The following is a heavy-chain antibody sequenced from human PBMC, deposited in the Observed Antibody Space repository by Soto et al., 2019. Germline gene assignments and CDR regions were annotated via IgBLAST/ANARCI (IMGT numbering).Heavy chain of an antibody. CDR3: ARTAGSSQSYYYYYMDV. D-gene: IGHD6-6*01. V-gene: IGHV5-51*01. J-gene: IGHJ6*03. Sequence: PGESLKISCKGSGYSFTSYWIDWVRQMPGKGLEWMGIIYPGDSDTRYSPSFQGQVTISADKSISTAYLQWSSLKASDTAMYYCARTAGSSQSYYYYYMDVWGKGTTVTVSS. CDR2: IYPGDSDT. CDR1: GYSFTSYW.